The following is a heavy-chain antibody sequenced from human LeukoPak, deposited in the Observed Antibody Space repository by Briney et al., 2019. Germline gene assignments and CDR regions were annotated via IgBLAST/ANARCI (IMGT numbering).Heavy chain of an antibody. D-gene: IGHD3-22*01. CDR2: INPSGGTT. J-gene: IGHJ6*03. Sequence: ASVKVSCKASGYIFTSYNIYWVRQAPGQGLEWMGIINPSGGTTSYAQKFQGRVTMTRDTSTSTAYMELSSLRSEDTAVYYCARVGRYYYDSSGYHRPRRGYYYYYMDVWGKGTTVTISS. V-gene: IGHV1-46*01. CDR3: ARVGRYYYDSSGYHRPRRGYYYYYMDV. CDR1: GYIFTSYN.